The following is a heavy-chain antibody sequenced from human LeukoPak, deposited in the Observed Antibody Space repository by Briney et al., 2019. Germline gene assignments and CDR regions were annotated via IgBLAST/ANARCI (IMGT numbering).Heavy chain of an antibody. Sequence: GEALKISCKGSGYSFTSDWIGWVRQMPGKGLEWMGIIYPGDYETRYSPSFQGQVTISADKSINTAYLQWSSLKASDTAIYYCARQWNTGPFDPWGQGTLVTVSS. CDR2: IYPGDYET. D-gene: IGHD1-1*01. CDR3: ARQWNTGPFDP. J-gene: IGHJ5*02. V-gene: IGHV5-51*01. CDR1: GYSFTSDW.